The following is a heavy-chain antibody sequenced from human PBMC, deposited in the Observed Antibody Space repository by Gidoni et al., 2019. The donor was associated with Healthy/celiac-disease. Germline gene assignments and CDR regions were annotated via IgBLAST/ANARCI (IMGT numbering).Heavy chain of an antibody. CDR1: GGTFSSYA. V-gene: IGHV1-69*01. D-gene: IGHD3-16*01. CDR2: IILIFVTS. J-gene: IGHJ6*02. CDR3: ARAGWGLPARTYYYSYGMDV. Sequence: QVQLVQSGAEVKKPGYSVKVSCKASGGTFSSYATSGGRQAPGQGLEWMGGIILIFVTSNYAQKFQGRVTITAYESTSTAYMELSSLRSEDTAVYYCARAGWGLPARTYYYSYGMDVWGQGTTVTVSS.